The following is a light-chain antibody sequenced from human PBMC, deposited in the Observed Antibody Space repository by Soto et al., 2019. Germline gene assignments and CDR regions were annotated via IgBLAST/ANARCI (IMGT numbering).Light chain of an antibody. CDR1: QSIANY. V-gene: IGKV1-39*01. Sequence: DIQMTQSPSSLSASVGDGVTITCRANQSIANYVNWYQQKPGKAPNLLIYAASSLQIGVPSRFSGSGAGTDFTLAISSLQPEDFVTYYCQQSFSTVFTFGQGTKLEIK. J-gene: IGKJ2*01. CDR3: QQSFSTVFT. CDR2: AAS.